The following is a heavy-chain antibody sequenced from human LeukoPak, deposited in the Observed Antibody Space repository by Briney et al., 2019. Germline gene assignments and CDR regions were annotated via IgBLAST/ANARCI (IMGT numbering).Heavy chain of an antibody. CDR3: ARSVGGYDNFDY. V-gene: IGHV4-59*08. Sequence: SETLSLTCTVSGGSVSSHYWSWIRQPPGKGLQWIGYISDSGSTNYNPSLKSRVTISVDTSKNQFSLKLNSVTASDTAMYYCARSVGGYDNFDYWGQGTLVTVSS. D-gene: IGHD5-12*01. CDR1: GGSVSSHY. J-gene: IGHJ4*02. CDR2: ISDSGST.